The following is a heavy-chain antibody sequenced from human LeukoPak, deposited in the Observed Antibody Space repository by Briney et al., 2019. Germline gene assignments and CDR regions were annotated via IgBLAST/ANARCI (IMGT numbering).Heavy chain of an antibody. CDR1: GGSISSYY. V-gene: IGHV4-59*01. CDR3: ARADHGDLLFDY. D-gene: IGHD4-17*01. Sequence: SETLSLTCTVSGGSISSYYWSWIRQPPGKGLEWIGYIYYSGSTNYNPSLKSRVTISVDTSKNQFSLKLSSVTAADTAVYYCARADHGDLLFDYWGQGTLVTVSS. CDR2: IYYSGST. J-gene: IGHJ4*02.